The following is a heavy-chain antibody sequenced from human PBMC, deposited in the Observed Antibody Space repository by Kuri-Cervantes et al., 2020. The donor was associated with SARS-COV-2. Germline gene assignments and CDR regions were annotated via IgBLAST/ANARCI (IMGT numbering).Heavy chain of an antibody. D-gene: IGHD3-3*01. CDR2: IYYSGST. CDR3: ARHPLGSVTIFGVVIEGAPFDY. Sequence: SETLSLTCTVSGGSISSSSYYWGWIRQPPGKGLEWIGSIYYSGSTYYNPSLKSRITISVDTSKNQFSLKLSSVTAADTAVYYCARHPLGSVTIFGVVIEGAPFDYWGQGTLVTVSS. J-gene: IGHJ4*02. V-gene: IGHV4-39*01. CDR1: GGSISSSSYY.